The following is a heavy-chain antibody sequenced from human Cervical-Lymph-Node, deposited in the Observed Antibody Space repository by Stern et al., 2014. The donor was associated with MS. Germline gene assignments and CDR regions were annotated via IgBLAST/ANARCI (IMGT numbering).Heavy chain of an antibody. CDR2: ISTYNGRT. CDR1: GYTFTNYG. D-gene: IGHD1-26*01. V-gene: IGHV1-18*01. CDR3: ARRSGSYSFDY. J-gene: IGHJ4*02. Sequence: VQLVESGAEVKQPGASAKVSCKPPGYTFTNYGISWERQAPGQGLEWMGWISTYNGRTNYAQKHQGRLTMTRDTSTSTAYMDLRSLTSDDTAVYYCARRSGSYSFDYWGQGTLVTVSS.